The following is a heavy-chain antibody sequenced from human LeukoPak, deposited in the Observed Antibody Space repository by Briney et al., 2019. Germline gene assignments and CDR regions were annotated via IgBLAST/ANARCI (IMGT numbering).Heavy chain of an antibody. D-gene: IGHD4-23*01. J-gene: IGHJ5*02. V-gene: IGHV4-38-2*01. CDR1: GYSISSGYY. Sequence: SETLSLTCAVSGYSISSGYYWGWIRQPPGKGLEGIGNIDHSGSTYYNPSLKSRVTISVDTSKNQFSLKLSSVTAADTAVYYCASQPGGPTPWGQGTLVTASS. CDR3: ASQPGGPTP. CDR2: IDHSGST.